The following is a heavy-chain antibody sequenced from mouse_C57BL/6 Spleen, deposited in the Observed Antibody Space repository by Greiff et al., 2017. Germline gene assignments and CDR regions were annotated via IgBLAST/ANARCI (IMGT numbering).Heavy chain of an antibody. J-gene: IGHJ2*01. Sequence: QVQLQQSGAELVRPGSSVKLSCKASGYTFTSYWMDWVKQRPGQGLEWIGNIYPSDSETHYNQKFKDKATLTVDKSSSTAYMQLSSLTSEDSAVYYCAREGTMVTTEYYFDYWGQGTTLTVSS. CDR2: IYPSDSET. CDR3: AREGTMVTTEYYFDY. D-gene: IGHD2-2*01. V-gene: IGHV1-61*01. CDR1: GYTFTSYW.